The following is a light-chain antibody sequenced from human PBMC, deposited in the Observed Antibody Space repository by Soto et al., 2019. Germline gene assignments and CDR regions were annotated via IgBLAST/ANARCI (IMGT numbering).Light chain of an antibody. J-gene: IGKJ5*01. CDR2: AAS. CDR3: QQANSYPIT. V-gene: IGKV1-12*01. Sequence: DIQMTQSPASVSASVGDRVTITCRASQCISSWLAWDQQKPGKATKLLIYAASGLQSGVPSRFSGSGSGTNFTLTISNLQSEEFATYYCQQANSYPITFGQGTRLDIE. CDR1: QCISSW.